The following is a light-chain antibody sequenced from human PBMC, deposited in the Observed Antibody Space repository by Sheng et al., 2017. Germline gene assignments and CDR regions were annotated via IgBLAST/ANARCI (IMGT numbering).Light chain of an antibody. J-gene: IGKJ1*01. CDR2: AAA. Sequence: EIVLTQSPGTLSLSPGERATLSCRASQSVIDNFLAWYQQKPGRAPRLLMYAAATRATGIPDRFSGSGSGTDFTLIISRLEPEDFAVYYCQQYGSSFGQGTKVEIK. V-gene: IGKV3-20*01. CDR1: QSVIDNF. CDR3: QQYGSS.